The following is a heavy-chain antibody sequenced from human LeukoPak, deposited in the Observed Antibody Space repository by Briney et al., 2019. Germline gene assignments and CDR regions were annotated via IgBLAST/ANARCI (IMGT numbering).Heavy chain of an antibody. D-gene: IGHD1-26*01. J-gene: IGHJ4*02. CDR3: ARVVVGATDY. CDR2: IYYSGST. V-gene: IGHV4-39*07. Sequence: PSETLSLTCTVSGGSISSYYWGWIRQPPGKGLEWIGSIYYSGSTYYNPSLKSRVTISVDTSKNQFSLKLSSVTAADTAVYYCARVVVGATDYWGQGTLVTVSS. CDR1: GGSISSYY.